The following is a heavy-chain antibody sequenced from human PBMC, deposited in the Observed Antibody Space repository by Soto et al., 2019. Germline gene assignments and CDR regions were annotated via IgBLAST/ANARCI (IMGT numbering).Heavy chain of an antibody. CDR2: IRSDGSDT. V-gene: IGHV3-74*01. CDR3: AIVITAGSRSFDY. D-gene: IGHD3-22*01. J-gene: IGHJ4*02. Sequence: EVQLVESGGGLVQPGGSLRLCCAASGFTFSHYWMHWVRQAPGKGLVWVSRIRSDGSDTTYTGSVKGRFTISRDNAKNTLFLQMNSLRAEDTAVYYCAIVITAGSRSFDYWGQGTLVTVSS. CDR1: GFTFSHYW.